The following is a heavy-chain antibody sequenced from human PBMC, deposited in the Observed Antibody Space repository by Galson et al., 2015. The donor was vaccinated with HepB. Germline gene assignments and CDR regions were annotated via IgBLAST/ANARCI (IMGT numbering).Heavy chain of an antibody. Sequence: SLRLSCAASGFTFSSYAMHWVRQAPGKGLEYVSAISSNGGSTYYADSVKGRFTISRDNSKNTLYLQMSSLRAEDTAVYYCVKDLLYYDSTTIVWNYYYGMDVWGQGTTVTVSS. CDR1: GFTFSSYA. CDR3: VKDLLYYDSTTIVWNYYYGMDV. J-gene: IGHJ6*02. D-gene: IGHD3-22*01. V-gene: IGHV3-64D*06. CDR2: ISSNGGST.